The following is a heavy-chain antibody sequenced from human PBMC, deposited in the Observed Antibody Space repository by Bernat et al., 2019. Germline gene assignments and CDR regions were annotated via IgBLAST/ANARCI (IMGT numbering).Heavy chain of an antibody. V-gene: IGHV3-30*03. CDR3: ARPSASYSSGWSHFDY. D-gene: IGHD6-19*01. Sequence: QVQLVESGGGVVQPGRSLRLSCAASGFTFSSYGMHWVRQAPGKGLEWVAVISYDGSNKYYADSVKGRFTISRDNSKNTLYLKMNSLRAEDTAVYYCARPSASYSSGWSHFDYWGQGTLVTVSS. J-gene: IGHJ4*02. CDR2: ISYDGSNK. CDR1: GFTFSSYG.